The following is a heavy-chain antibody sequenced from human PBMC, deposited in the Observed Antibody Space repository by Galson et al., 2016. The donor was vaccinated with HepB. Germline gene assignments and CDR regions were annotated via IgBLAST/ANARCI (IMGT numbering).Heavy chain of an antibody. CDR3: ARDLGSSNYEYYFDY. D-gene: IGHD3-16*01. CDR2: ISFTGIYT. Sequence: PRLSCAASGFTFRTYWMSWVRQAPGKGLEWISYISFTGIYTNYADSVRGRFTISRDNAKNSLYLQVNSLRAEDTAVYFCARDLGSSNYEYYFDYWGQGALVTVSS. V-gene: IGHV3-21*01. CDR1: GFTFRTYW. J-gene: IGHJ4*02.